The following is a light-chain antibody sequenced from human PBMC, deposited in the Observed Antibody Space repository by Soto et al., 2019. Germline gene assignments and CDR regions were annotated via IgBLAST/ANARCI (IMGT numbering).Light chain of an antibody. Sequence: EIVMTQSPATLSVSPGERATLSCRASQSVNSNLAWYQQKPGQVPRLLIYSASTRATGIPARFSGSGSGTEFTLTISSLQSEDFAVYYCQQYNNWPLTFGGGTKVEI. V-gene: IGKV3-15*01. J-gene: IGKJ4*01. CDR1: QSVNSN. CDR2: SAS. CDR3: QQYNNWPLT.